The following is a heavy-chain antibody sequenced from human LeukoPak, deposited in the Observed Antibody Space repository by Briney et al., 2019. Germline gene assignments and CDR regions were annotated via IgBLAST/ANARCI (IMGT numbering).Heavy chain of an antibody. V-gene: IGHV1-18*01. CDR1: GYTFTSYG. Sequence: ASVKVSCKASGYTFTSYGISWVRQAPGQGLEWMGWISGYNGHTKYAQKFQGRVTMTTDTSTSTAYMELRSLTSDDTAVYYCARGGNGFYPMGGYWGQGTLVTVSS. CDR2: ISGYNGHT. J-gene: IGHJ4*02. D-gene: IGHD3-16*01. CDR3: ARGGNGFYPMGGY.